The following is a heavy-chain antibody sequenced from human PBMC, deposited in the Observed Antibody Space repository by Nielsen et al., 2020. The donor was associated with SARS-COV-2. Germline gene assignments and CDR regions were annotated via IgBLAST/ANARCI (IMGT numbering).Heavy chain of an antibody. V-gene: IGHV3-30-3*01. J-gene: IGHJ6*02. CDR1: GFTFSSYA. CDR2: ISYDGSNK. D-gene: IGHD6-19*01. CDR3: AKEAVAVGMDV. Sequence: GGSLRLSCAASGFTFSSYAMHWVRQAPGKGLEWVAVISYDGSNKYYADSVKGRFTISRDNSKNTLYLQMNSLRAEDTAVYYCAKEAVAVGMDVWGQGTTVTVSS.